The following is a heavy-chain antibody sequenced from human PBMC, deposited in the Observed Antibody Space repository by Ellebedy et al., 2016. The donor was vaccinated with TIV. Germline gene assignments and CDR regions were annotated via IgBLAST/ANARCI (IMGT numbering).Heavy chain of an antibody. V-gene: IGHV3-21*01. CDR2: ISSSSSYK. D-gene: IGHD6-13*01. CDR3: AREGSPLAAAGLS. J-gene: IGHJ5*02. CDR1: GFTFRNYN. Sequence: GESLKISCAASGFTFRNYNMNWVRQAPGKGLEWVSAISSSSSYKYYANSVKGRFTISRDNAKNSLYLQMNSLRAEDTAVYYCAREGSPLAAAGLSWGQGTLVTVSS.